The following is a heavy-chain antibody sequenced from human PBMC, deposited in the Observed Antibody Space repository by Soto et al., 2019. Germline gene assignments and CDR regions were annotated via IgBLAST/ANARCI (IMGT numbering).Heavy chain of an antibody. CDR3: AGDLVRTDSSSWYYYYYGMDV. CDR2: IKQDGNDK. D-gene: IGHD6-13*01. J-gene: IGHJ6*02. Sequence: GSLRLSCAASGFTFSSYWMSWVRQTPGKGLEWVANIKQDGNDKYYVDSVRGRFTISRDNAKNSLYLQMNSLRAEDTAVYYCAGDLVRTDSSSWYYYYYGMDVWGQGTTVTVSS. V-gene: IGHV3-7*01. CDR1: GFTFSSYW.